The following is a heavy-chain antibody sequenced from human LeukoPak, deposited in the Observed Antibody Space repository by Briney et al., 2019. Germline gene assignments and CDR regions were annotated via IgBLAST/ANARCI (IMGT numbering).Heavy chain of an antibody. V-gene: IGHV3-33*01. CDR1: GFTFSSYG. Sequence: PGRSLRLSCAASGFTFSSYGMHWVRQAPGKGLVWVEVIWYDGSNKYYADSVKGRFTISRDNSKNTLYLQMNSLRAEDTAVYYCARESYGDYVGYWFDPWGQGTLVTVSS. J-gene: IGHJ5*02. CDR3: ARESYGDYVGYWFDP. D-gene: IGHD4-17*01. CDR2: IWYDGSNK.